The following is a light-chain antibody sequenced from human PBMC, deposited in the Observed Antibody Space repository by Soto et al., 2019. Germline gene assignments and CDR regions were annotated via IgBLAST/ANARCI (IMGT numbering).Light chain of an antibody. J-gene: IGLJ1*01. V-gene: IGLV2-14*01. CDR2: DVS. CDR3: CSYTTSNTRQIV. CDR1: SSDVGGYNY. Sequence: QSVLTQPASVSGSPGQSITISCTGTSSDVGGYNYVSWYQQHPGKAPNFMIYDVSNRPSGVSNRFSGSKSGNTASLTISGLQAEDEADYYCCSYTTSNTRQIVFGTGTKSPS.